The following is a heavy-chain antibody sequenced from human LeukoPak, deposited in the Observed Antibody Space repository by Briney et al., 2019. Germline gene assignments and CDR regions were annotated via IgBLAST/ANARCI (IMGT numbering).Heavy chain of an antibody. CDR1: GISFSSYA. V-gene: IGHV3-23*01. D-gene: IGHD6-13*01. CDR2: VSGSGGST. J-gene: IGHJ4*02. CDR3: ARSTSGTFDY. Sequence: GGSLRLSCAASGISFSSYAMSWVRQAPGKGLEWVSSVSGSGGSTYYADAVKGRFTISRDNDKRLLYLQMDSLRAGDTAIYYCARSTSGTFDYWGQGMLVTVSS.